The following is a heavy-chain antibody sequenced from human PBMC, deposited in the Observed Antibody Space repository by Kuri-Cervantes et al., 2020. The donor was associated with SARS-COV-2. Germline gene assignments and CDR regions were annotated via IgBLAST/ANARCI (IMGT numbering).Heavy chain of an antibody. Sequence: GGSLRLSCKASGFRFGIHAMHWVRQAPGKGLEWLSFISFDGDKTYYADSVRGRFTISRDNSENTVSLQMNSLRPEDTAVYYCARDRETTWYYGMDVWDQGTTVTVSS. D-gene: IGHD1-14*01. CDR2: ISFDGDKT. V-gene: IGHV3-30-3*01. CDR3: ARDRETTWYYGMDV. J-gene: IGHJ6*02. CDR1: GFRFGIHA.